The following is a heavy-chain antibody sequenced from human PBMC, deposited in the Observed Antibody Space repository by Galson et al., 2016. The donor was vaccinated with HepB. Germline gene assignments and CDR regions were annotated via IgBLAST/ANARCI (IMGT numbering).Heavy chain of an antibody. J-gene: IGHJ3*02. CDR2: VSYRGTT. V-gene: IGHV4-59*01. CDR1: GGSISGYY. Sequence: ETLSLTCTVSGGSISGYYWSWMRQSPGKGLECIGHVSYRGTTKYNPSLKSRVTISLATSQGQFSLKLTSVTAADTAVYYCARGGTDWGTLVGPGDDFYDTWGQGTMVTVSS. CDR3: ARGGTDWGTLVGPGDDFYDT. D-gene: IGHD3-3*01.